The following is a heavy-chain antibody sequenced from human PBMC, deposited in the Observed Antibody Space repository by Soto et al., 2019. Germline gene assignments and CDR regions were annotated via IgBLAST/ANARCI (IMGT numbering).Heavy chain of an antibody. CDR1: GFSFSSYG. CDR3: AKSGFSYYYFDY. J-gene: IGHJ4*02. V-gene: IGHV3-30*18. Sequence: TGGSLRLSCGASGFSFSSYGIHWVRQAPGKGLEWVAVISYDGSNKKYADSVNGRFTISRDNSKNTVYLQMNSPRPEDTALYFCAKSGFSYYYFDYWGQGTPVTVSS. D-gene: IGHD3-10*01. CDR2: ISYDGSNK.